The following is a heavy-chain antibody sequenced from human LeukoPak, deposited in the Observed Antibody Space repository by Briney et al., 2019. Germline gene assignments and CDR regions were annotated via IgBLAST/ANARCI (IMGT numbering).Heavy chain of an antibody. J-gene: IGHJ4*02. Sequence: GGSLRFSCAASGFTFSGFWMHWVRQAPGKGLVWVTNIKEDGSGKYYMDSVEGRFTISRDNAKNSLYLQMDSLRDEDTAVYYCARIELYGAHLIYWGPGTLVTVSS. CDR3: ARIELYGAHLIY. V-gene: IGHV3-7*01. CDR2: IKEDGSGK. CDR1: GFTFSGFW. D-gene: IGHD4-17*01.